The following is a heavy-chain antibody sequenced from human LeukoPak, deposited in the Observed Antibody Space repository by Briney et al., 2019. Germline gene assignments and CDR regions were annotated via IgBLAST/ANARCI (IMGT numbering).Heavy chain of an antibody. D-gene: IGHD2-2*01. CDR3: ARGRIKSRVIVVVPAAMVLSGMDV. Sequence: SVKVSCKASGGTFSSYAISWVRQAPGQGLEWMGGIIPIFGTANYAQRFQGRVTITADESTSTAYMELSSLRSEDTAVYYCARGRIKSRVIVVVPAAMVLSGMDVWGQGTTVTVSS. CDR1: GGTFSSYA. CDR2: IIPIFGTA. J-gene: IGHJ6*02. V-gene: IGHV1-69*13.